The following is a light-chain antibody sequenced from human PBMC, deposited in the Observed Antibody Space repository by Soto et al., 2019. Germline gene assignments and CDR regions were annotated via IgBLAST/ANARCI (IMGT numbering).Light chain of an antibody. V-gene: IGKV2-28*01. J-gene: IGKJ5*01. CDR3: IQPLPSHLIT. CDR1: QGLLHSNGYKY. CDR2: LGS. Sequence: MIQTPLALPVTTGEPACICCRSRQGLLHSNGYKYVDWYLQKPGQSPQLLIYLGSQRASGGPDRFSGSGAGTAVTLKISSVEAEEDGASYCIQPLPSHLITSALGT.